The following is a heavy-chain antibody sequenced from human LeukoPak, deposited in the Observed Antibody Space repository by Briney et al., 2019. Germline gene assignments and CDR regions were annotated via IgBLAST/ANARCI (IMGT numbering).Heavy chain of an antibody. V-gene: IGHV3-53*01. CDR2: IYADGNT. CDR3: ARDSYGDANFDS. CDR1: GFTFTHAW. Sequence: GGSLTLSCAASGFTFTHAWMTWVRQAPGRGLEWVSFIYADGNTYYADSVKGRFTISRDISKNAVYLQMNSLRAEDTAVYYCARDSYGDANFDSWGQGTLVTVSS. J-gene: IGHJ4*02. D-gene: IGHD4-17*01.